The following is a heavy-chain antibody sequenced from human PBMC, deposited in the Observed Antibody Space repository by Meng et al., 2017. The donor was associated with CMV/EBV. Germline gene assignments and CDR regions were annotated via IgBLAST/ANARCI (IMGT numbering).Heavy chain of an antibody. J-gene: IGHJ4*02. CDR1: GGLFSGYY. V-gene: IGHV4-34*01. D-gene: IGHD6-13*01. CDR3: ARGGIAAAGPFDY. Sequence: QAQLQQWGAGLLKPSETLSLTRAVYGGLFSGYYWSWIRQPPGKGLEWIGEINHSGSTNYNPSLKSRVTISVDTSKNQFSLKLSSVTAADTAVYYCARGGIAAAGPFDYWGQGTLVTVSS. CDR2: INHSGST.